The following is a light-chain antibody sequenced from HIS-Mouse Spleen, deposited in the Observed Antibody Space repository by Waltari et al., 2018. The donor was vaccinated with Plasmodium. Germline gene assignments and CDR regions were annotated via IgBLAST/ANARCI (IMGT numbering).Light chain of an antibody. J-gene: IGLJ3*02. Sequence: SYALTQPPPVSVSPGQTARITCSGAALPNKYAYWYQQKSGQAPVLVIYEDSKRPSGIPERCSGSSSGTMATLTISGAQVEDEADYYCYSTDSSGNHRVFGGGTKLTVL. CDR1: ALPNKY. CDR2: EDS. V-gene: IGLV3-10*01. CDR3: YSTDSSGNHRV.